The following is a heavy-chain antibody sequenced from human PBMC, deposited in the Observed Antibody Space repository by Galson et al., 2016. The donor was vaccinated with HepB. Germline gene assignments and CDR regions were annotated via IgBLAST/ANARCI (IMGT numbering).Heavy chain of an antibody. CDR2: IWYDGSNT. D-gene: IGHD6-19*01. CDR3: ARDFSGYSSDWNRALGVGRNRYFYAIDV. V-gene: IGHV3-33*01. Sequence: SLRLSCAASGFTFSDYGIHWVRQAPGRGLEWVAVIWYDGSNTYYADSVKGRFTISRDNSKNTVYLNMNSLRAEDTAVFYCARDFSGYSSDWNRALGVGRNRYFYAIDVWGQGTTVTVSS. J-gene: IGHJ6*02. CDR1: GFTFSDYG.